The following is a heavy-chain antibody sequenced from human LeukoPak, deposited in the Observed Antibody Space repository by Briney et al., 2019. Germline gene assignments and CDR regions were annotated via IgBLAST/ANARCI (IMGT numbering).Heavy chain of an antibody. CDR3: AHRRVSLNIAAPGYYFDY. J-gene: IGHJ4*02. CDR2: IYWDDDK. D-gene: IGHD6-13*01. V-gene: IGHV2-5*02. Sequence: SGPTLVKPTQTLTLTCTFSGFSLTTSGVGVGWIRQPPGKALEWLALIYWDDDKRYSPSLKSRLTITKDTSKNQVVPTMTNMDPVDTATYYCAHRRVSLNIAAPGYYFDYWGQGTLVTVSS. CDR1: GFSLTTSGVG.